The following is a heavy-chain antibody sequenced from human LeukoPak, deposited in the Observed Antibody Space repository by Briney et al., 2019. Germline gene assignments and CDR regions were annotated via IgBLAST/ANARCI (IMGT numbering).Heavy chain of an antibody. CDR3: AGRPIVVVVAATQEDWFDP. V-gene: IGHV4-34*01. D-gene: IGHD2-15*01. Sequence: PSETLSLTCAVYGGSFSGYYWSWIRQPPGKGLEWIGEINHSGSTNYNPSLKSRVTISVDTSKNQFSLKLSSVTAADTAVYYCAGRPIVVVVAATQEDWFDPWAREPWSPSPQ. J-gene: IGHJ5*02. CDR1: GGSFSGYY. CDR2: INHSGST.